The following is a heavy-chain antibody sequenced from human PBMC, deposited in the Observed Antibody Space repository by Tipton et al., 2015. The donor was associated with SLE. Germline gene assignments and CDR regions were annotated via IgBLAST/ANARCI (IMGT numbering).Heavy chain of an antibody. CDR3: ARDPGNFFDAFDI. V-gene: IGHV4-34*01. CDR1: GGSFSGYY. CDR2: VNHSVST. Sequence: TLSLTCAVYGGSFSGYYWNWIRQPPGKGLEWIGKVNHSVSTNYNPSLKSRVTISVDTSKNQFSLKLSSVTAADTAVYYCARDPGNFFDAFDIWGQGTMVTVSS. D-gene: IGHD1-7*01. J-gene: IGHJ3*02.